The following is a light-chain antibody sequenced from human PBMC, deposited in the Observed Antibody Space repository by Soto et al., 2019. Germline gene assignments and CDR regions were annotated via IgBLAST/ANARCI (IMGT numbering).Light chain of an antibody. J-gene: IGKJ1*01. V-gene: IGKV1-6*01. CDR2: AAS. CDR1: QDIGNY. Sequence: IQMTQSQSSLSASVGDRITITCQASQDIGNYLNWYQQKPGKAPNLLIYAASSLRSGVPSRFSGSGSGTHFTLTINSLQAEDSATYFCLQDYTYPWTFGQGTKVDIK. CDR3: LQDYTYPWT.